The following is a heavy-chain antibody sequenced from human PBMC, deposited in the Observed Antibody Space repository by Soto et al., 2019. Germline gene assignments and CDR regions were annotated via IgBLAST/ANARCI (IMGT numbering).Heavy chain of an antibody. CDR3: ARVDDVDMVAPYYFDY. V-gene: IGHV4-31*03. CDR2: IYYSGST. J-gene: IGHJ4*02. CDR1: GGSISSGGYY. Sequence: SETLSLTCTVSGGSISSGGYYWSWIRQHPGKGLEWIGYIYYSGSTYYNPSLKSRVTISVDTSKNQFSLKLSSVTAADTAVYYCARVDDVDMVAPYYFDYWGQGTLVTVSS. D-gene: IGHD5-12*01.